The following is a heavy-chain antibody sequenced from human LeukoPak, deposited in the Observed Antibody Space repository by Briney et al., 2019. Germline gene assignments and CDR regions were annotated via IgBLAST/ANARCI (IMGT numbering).Heavy chain of an antibody. Sequence: PGGSLRLSCAASGFTFSSYAMSWVRQAPGKGLEWVSAISGGGGSTYYADSVKGRFTISRDNSKNTLYLQMNSLRAEDTAVYYCAKGPYYYDSSAYHYGAFDIWGQGTMVTVSS. CDR1: GFTFSSYA. CDR2: ISGGGGST. CDR3: AKGPYYYDSSAYHYGAFDI. V-gene: IGHV3-23*01. D-gene: IGHD3-22*01. J-gene: IGHJ3*02.